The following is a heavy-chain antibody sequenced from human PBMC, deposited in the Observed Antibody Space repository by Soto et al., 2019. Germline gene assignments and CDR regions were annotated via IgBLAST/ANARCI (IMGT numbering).Heavy chain of an antibody. J-gene: IGHJ4*02. CDR1: GYTFTSYG. V-gene: IGHV1-18*01. Sequence: GASVKVSCKASGYTFTSYGISWVRQAPGQGLEWMGWISPSDGNRNFAQKFEDRVTMTTATSTNTVFLELRSLKSDDTAIYYCARDRLRGYDSSGFYSWGQGTMVTVSS. CDR2: ISPSDGNR. D-gene: IGHD3-22*01. CDR3: ARDRLRGYDSSGFYS.